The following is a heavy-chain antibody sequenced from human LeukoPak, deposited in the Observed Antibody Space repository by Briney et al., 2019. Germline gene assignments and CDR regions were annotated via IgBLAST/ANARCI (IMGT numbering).Heavy chain of an antibody. CDR1: GGTFSSYA. Sequence: ASVKVSCKASGGTFSSYAISWVRQAPGQGLEWMGRIIPIFGTANYAQKFQGRVTITTDESTSTAYMELSSLRSEDTAVYYCAREGYNYGLEFPYYFDYWGQGTLVTVSS. J-gene: IGHJ4*02. CDR2: IIPIFGTA. V-gene: IGHV1-69*05. CDR3: AREGYNYGLEFPYYFDY. D-gene: IGHD5-18*01.